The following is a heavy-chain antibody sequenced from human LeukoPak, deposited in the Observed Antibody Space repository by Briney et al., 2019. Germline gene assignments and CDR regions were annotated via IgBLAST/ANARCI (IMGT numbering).Heavy chain of an antibody. V-gene: IGHV3-23*01. J-gene: IGHJ4*02. CDR3: AKSIYCSSTSCYTLDY. D-gene: IGHD2-2*01. Sequence: GGSLRLSCAASGFTFSSYAMSWVRQAPGKGLEWVSAISGSGGSTYYADSVKGRFTISRDNSKNTLYLQMNSLRAEDTAVYYCAKSIYCSSTSCYTLDYWGQGTLVTVSS. CDR1: GFTFSSYA. CDR2: ISGSGGST.